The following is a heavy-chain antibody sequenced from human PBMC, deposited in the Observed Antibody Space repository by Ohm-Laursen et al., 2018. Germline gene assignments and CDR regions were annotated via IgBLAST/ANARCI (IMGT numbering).Heavy chain of an antibody. J-gene: IGHJ6*02. D-gene: IGHD2-15*01. V-gene: IGHV4-59*08. Sequence: SETLSLTCTVSGGSISSYYWSWIRQPPGKGLEWIGYIYYSGSTNYNPSLKSRVTISVDTSKNQFSLKLSSVTAEDTAVYYCARHQGSIALPTSYYYYYGMDVWGQGTTVTVSS. CDR2: IYYSGST. CDR1: GGSISSYY. CDR3: ARHQGSIALPTSYYYYYGMDV.